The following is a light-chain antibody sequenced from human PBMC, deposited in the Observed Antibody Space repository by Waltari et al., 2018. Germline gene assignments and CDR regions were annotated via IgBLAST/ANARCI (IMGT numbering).Light chain of an antibody. CDR1: SGSLSTTSY. CDR2: KAY. J-gene: IGLJ3*02. Sequence: QTVVTQEPSLSVSPGGTVTLTCALSSGSLSTTSYASGYQQRPGQTPRTLVYKAYPRASGVPERFSGSILGNKAALVITGAQADEEAVYYCLLYMGSGIWVFGGGTKLTVL. V-gene: IGLV8-61*01. CDR3: LLYMGSGIWV.